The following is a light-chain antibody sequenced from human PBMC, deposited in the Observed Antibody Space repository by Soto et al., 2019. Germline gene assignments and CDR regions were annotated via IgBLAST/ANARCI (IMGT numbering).Light chain of an antibody. CDR2: EAS. CDR3: QQYGSSSIT. J-gene: IGKJ5*01. V-gene: IGKV3D-20*01. CDR1: QSVSSSY. Sequence: EIVLTQSPATLSLSPGERATLSCGASQSVSSSYVAWYQQNPGLAPRLLIYEASTRATGIPDRFSGSGSGTDFTLTISRLEPEDFAVYYCQQYGSSSITFGQGTRLKIK.